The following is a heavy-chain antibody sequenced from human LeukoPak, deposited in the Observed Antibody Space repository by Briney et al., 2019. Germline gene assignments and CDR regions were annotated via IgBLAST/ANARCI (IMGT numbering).Heavy chain of an antibody. CDR2: ISSSSSYI. V-gene: IGHV3-21*01. J-gene: IGHJ6*02. D-gene: IGHD3-10*01. Sequence: GGSLRLSCAASGFTFSSYSMNWVRQAPGKGLEWVSSISSSSSYIYYADSVKGRFTISRDNAKNSLYLQMNSLRAEDTAVYYCASSRVRVLDGMDVWGQGTTVTVFS. CDR3: ASSRVRVLDGMDV. CDR1: GFTFSSYS.